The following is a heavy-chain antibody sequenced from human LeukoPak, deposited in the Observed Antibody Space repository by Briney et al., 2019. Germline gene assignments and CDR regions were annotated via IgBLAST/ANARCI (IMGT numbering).Heavy chain of an antibody. CDR1: GGTFSSYA. V-gene: IGHV1-69*05. J-gene: IGHJ4*02. CDR2: IIPMFGTS. D-gene: IGHD2-2*02. Sequence: GASVKVSCKASGGTFSSYAISWVRQAPGQGLEWMGGIIPMFGTSNYAQKFQGRVTITTDDSTSTAYMELSSLRSEDTAVYYCARGSGDYCSSTSGYTEYYFDYWAREPWSPSPQ. CDR3: ARGSGDYCSSTSGYTEYYFDY.